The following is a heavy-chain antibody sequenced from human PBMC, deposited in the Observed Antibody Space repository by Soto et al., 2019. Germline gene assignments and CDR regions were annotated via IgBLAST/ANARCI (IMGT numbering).Heavy chain of an antibody. J-gene: IGHJ5*02. CDR1: GGSFSGYY. CDR2: INHSGST. D-gene: IGHD3-10*01. V-gene: IGHV4-34*01. Sequence: TSETLSLTCAVYGGSFSGYYWSWIRQPPGKGLEWIGEINHSGSTNYNPSLKSRVTISVDTSKNQFSLKLSSVTAADTAVYYCARDRHYYGSGSYYSWFDPWGQGTLVTVSS. CDR3: ARDRHYYGSGSYYSWFDP.